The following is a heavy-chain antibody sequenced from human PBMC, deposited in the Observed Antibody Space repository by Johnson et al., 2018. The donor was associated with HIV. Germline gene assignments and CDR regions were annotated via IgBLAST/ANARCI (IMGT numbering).Heavy chain of an antibody. CDR3: VRGSGSYYLVKGAFDI. CDR2: LHSGGST. J-gene: IGHJ3*02. V-gene: IGHV3-53*01. CDR1: GFTVSSNY. Sequence: EVQLVESGGGLIQPGGSLRLSCVVSGFTVSSNYMSWVRQAPGKGLEWVSVLHSGGSTSYADSVKGRFTISRDNSNNTLHLQLTTLRAEDTAVYYCVRGSGSYYLVKGAFDIWGQGTMVTVSS. D-gene: IGHD1-26*01.